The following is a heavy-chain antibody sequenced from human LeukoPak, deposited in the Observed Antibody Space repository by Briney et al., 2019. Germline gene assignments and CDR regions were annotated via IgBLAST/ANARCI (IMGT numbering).Heavy chain of an antibody. CDR1: GGSISSYY. Sequence: SETLSLTCTVSGGSISSYYWSWIRQPPGKGLEWTGYIYYSGSTNYNPSLKSRVTIPVDTSKNQFSLKLSSVTAADTAIYYCARAVSGRFDYWGQGTLVTVSS. CDR2: IYYSGST. D-gene: IGHD6-19*01. V-gene: IGHV4-59*08. CDR3: ARAVSGRFDY. J-gene: IGHJ4*02.